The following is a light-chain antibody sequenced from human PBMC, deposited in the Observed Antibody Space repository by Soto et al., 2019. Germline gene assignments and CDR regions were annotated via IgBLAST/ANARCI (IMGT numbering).Light chain of an antibody. CDR1: RSVFYGSNDKNY. V-gene: IGKV4-1*01. J-gene: IGKJ4*01. CDR3: QHFYGIPS. CDR2: WAS. Sequence: DIVLTQSPDSLAASLGERATINCKSSRSVFYGSNDKNYLAWYQQKSGQPPKLLIYWASTRESGVPDRFSGGGSRTDFTLTISSLQAEDVAVSFCQHFYGIPSFGGGTKVEIK.